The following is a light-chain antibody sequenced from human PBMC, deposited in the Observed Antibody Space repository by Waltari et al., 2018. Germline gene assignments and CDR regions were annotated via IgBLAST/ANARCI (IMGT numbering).Light chain of an antibody. CDR3: CSYASAVV. V-gene: IGLV2-23*01. CDR2: AAI. Sequence: QSALTQPASVSGSPGQSITISCTGISSNVGTYNLVSWYQQYPGRPPKRIPYAAINPPSGASRPFTRPSGVSIRFSGSRSDNTASLTISGLQAEDEAHYYCCSYASAVVFGGGTKLTVL. CDR1: SSNVGTYNL. J-gene: IGLJ2*01.